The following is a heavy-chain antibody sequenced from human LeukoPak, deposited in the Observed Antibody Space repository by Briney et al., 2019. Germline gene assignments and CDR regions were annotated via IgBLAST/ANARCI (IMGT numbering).Heavy chain of an antibody. V-gene: IGHV1-18*01. CDR1: GYTFTSYG. Sequence: ASVKVSCKASGYTFTSYGISWVRQAPGQGLEWMGWISAYNGNTNYAQKLQGRVTMTTDTSTSTAYMGLRSLRSDDTAVYYCARAGFMITAVTTHTIDYWGQGTLVTVSS. D-gene: IGHD4-17*01. J-gene: IGHJ4*02. CDR3: ARAGFMITAVTTHTIDY. CDR2: ISAYNGNT.